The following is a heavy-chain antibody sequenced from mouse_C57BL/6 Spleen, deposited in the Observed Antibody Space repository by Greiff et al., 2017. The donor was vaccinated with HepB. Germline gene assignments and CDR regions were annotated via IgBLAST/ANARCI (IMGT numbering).Heavy chain of an antibody. J-gene: IGHJ4*01. CDR3: ARKPLDYYAMDY. V-gene: IGHV1-55*01. Sequence: QVQLQQPGTELVKPGASVKMSCKASGYTFTSYWITWVKQRPGQGLEWIGDIYPGSGSTNYNEKFKSKATLTVDTSSSTAYMQLSSLTSEDSAVYYCARKPLDYYAMDYWGQGTSVTVSS. CDR1: GYTFTSYW. CDR2: IYPGSGST. D-gene: IGHD6-1*01.